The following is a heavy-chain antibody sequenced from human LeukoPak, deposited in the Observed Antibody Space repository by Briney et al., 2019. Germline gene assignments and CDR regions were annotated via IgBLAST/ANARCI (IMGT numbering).Heavy chain of an antibody. Sequence: GGSLRLSCAASGFTFSSYAMHWVRQAPGKGLEWVSGIGTAGETYYPGSVKGRFTISRENAKNSLYLQMNSLRAGDTALYYCARAGYSSSWYSRYFDLWGRGTLVTVSS. V-gene: IGHV3-13*01. J-gene: IGHJ2*01. D-gene: IGHD6-13*01. CDR3: ARAGYSSSWYSRYFDL. CDR1: GFTFSSYA. CDR2: IGTAGET.